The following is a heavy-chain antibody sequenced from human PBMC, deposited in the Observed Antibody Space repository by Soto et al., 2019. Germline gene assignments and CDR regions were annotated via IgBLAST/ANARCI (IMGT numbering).Heavy chain of an antibody. D-gene: IGHD1-1*01. CDR2: ISGNNGAT. CDR1: GYTFANYG. Sequence: QVQLMQSGNEVKKPGVSVTVSCKASGYTFANYGISWVRQAPGQGLEWMGWISGNNGATNFAPKVPDRITMTLDTSTGVASLTLRSLRSADTAIYYCVRDLKYLRVTGNWFDSWGQGTLVTVSS. J-gene: IGHJ5*01. CDR3: VRDLKYLRVTGNWFDS. V-gene: IGHV1-18*04.